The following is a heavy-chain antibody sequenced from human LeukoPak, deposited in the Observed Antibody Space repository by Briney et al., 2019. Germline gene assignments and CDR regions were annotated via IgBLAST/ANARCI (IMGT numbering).Heavy chain of an antibody. Sequence: SETLSLTCAVSGGSINSHYWSWIRQPPGKGLEWIGDIYYTGRNNYNPSLKSRVTISLDTSKDHLSLNLTSVLAADTAIYYCVRRDPGWNYFDYWGQGILVTVSS. CDR1: GGSINSHY. CDR2: IYYTGRN. D-gene: IGHD6-19*01. CDR3: VRRDPGWNYFDY. V-gene: IGHV4-59*08. J-gene: IGHJ4*02.